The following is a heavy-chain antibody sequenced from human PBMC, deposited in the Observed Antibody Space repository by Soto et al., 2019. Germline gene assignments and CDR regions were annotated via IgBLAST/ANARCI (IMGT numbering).Heavy chain of an antibody. CDR1: GGSISSSSYY. CDR2: IYYSGST. CDR3: ARIKTGDWAGLYYFDY. Sequence: SETLSLTCTVSGGSISSSSYYWGWIRQPPGKGLEWIGSIYYSGSTYYNPSLKSRVTISVDTSKNQFSLKLSSVTAADTAVYYCARIKTGDWAGLYYFDYWGQGTLVTVSS. V-gene: IGHV4-39*01. D-gene: IGHD7-27*01. J-gene: IGHJ4*02.